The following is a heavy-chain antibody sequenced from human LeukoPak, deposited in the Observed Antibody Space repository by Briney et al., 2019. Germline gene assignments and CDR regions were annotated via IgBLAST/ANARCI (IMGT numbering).Heavy chain of an antibody. CDR1: GFTFSSHG. D-gene: IGHD3-10*01. J-gene: IGHJ5*02. Sequence: GGSLRLSCAASGFTFSSHGMQWVRQAPGKGLEWVALIWYDGSRTNYVDSVMGRFTVSRDSSKNTLYLQMDNLRVEDTAVYFCAKDLSYGSLWFDPWGQGTLVTVSS. V-gene: IGHV3-33*06. CDR3: AKDLSYGSLWFDP. CDR2: IWYDGSRT.